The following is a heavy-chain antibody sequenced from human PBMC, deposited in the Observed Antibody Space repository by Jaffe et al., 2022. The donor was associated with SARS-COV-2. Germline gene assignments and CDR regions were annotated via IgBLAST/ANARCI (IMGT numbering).Heavy chain of an antibody. D-gene: IGHD1-26*01. CDR3: ARVQSEAVRYREVYYGMDV. CDR1: GGSISSSSYY. J-gene: IGHJ6*02. V-gene: IGHV4-39*01. CDR2: IYYSGST. Sequence: QLQLQESGPGLVKPSETLSLTCTVSGGSISSSSYYWGWIRQPPGKGLEWIGSIYYSGSTYYNPSLKSRVTISVDTSKNQFSLKLSSVTAADTAVYYCARVQSEAVRYREVYYGMDVWGQGTTVTVSS.